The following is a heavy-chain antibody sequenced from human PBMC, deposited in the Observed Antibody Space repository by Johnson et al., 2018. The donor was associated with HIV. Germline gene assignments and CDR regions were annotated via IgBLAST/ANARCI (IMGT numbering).Heavy chain of an antibody. V-gene: IGHV3-33*01. CDR3: VRETRDDAFDI. D-gene: IGHD4-11*01. CDR1: GFTFSSYG. Sequence: QELLVESGGGLVKPGGSLRLSCAASGFTFSSYGMHWVRQAPGKGLEWVAAIWYDGSNVYYADSVKGRFTISRDNANNSLSLQMSGLRTDDTAVYYCVRETRDDAFDIWGQGTMVTVSS. J-gene: IGHJ3*02. CDR2: IWYDGSNV.